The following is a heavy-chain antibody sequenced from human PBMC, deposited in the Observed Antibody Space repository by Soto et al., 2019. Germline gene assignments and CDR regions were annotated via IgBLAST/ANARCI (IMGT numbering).Heavy chain of an antibody. CDR3: ASSRGITIFGVVIIPTPDY. Sequence: PSETLSLTCTVSGGSISSYYWSWIRQPPGNGLEWIGYIYYSGSTNYNPSLKSRVTISVDTSKNQFSLKLSSVTAADTAVYYCASSRGITIFGVVIIPTPDYWGQGTLVTVSS. CDR1: GGSISSYY. J-gene: IGHJ4*02. V-gene: IGHV4-59*01. CDR2: IYYSGST. D-gene: IGHD3-3*01.